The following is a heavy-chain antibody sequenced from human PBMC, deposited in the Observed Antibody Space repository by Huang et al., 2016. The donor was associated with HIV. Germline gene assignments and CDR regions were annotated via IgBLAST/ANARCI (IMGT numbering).Heavy chain of an antibody. V-gene: IGHV4-34*02. D-gene: IGHD3-3*01. CDR2: VNDRGAT. Sequence: QMQLQQRGAGLLKPSETLSLTCGVSGGSFTGNYLTWIRQAPGKGLEWIGEVNDRGATKYNPSLNGRGTISLDKSNRELSLNLRSVTAADTAVYYCARQWTILEWLLGLDVWGQGTTVIVSS. J-gene: IGHJ6*02. CDR3: ARQWTILEWLLGLDV. CDR1: GGSFTGNY.